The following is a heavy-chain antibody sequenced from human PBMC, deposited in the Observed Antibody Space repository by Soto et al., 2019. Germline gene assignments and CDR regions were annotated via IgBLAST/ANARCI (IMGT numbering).Heavy chain of an antibody. Sequence: ASVKVSCKASGYTFTSYYMHWVRKAPGQGLEWVVIINPSGRRTSYAQKFQGRVTMTRDTYTSTVYMELSSLRSEDTAVYYCASHLAYCGGPCYQEYYGMDV. D-gene: IGHD2-21*02. CDR3: ASHLAYCGGPCYQEYYGMDV. V-gene: IGHV1-46*01. J-gene: IGHJ6*01. CDR2: INPSGRRT. CDR1: GYTFTSYY.